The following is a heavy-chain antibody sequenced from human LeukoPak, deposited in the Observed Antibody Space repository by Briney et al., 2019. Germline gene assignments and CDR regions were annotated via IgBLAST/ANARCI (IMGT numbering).Heavy chain of an antibody. CDR3: ARDGVVPYYFDY. Sequence: GGSLRLSCAASGFTFSSYGMHWVRQAPGKGLEWVAVIWYDGSNKYYADSVKGRFTISRDNSKNTLYLQMNSPRAEDTAVYYCARDGVVPYYFDYWGQGTLVTVSS. D-gene: IGHD2-15*01. J-gene: IGHJ4*02. V-gene: IGHV3-33*01. CDR2: IWYDGSNK. CDR1: GFTFSSYG.